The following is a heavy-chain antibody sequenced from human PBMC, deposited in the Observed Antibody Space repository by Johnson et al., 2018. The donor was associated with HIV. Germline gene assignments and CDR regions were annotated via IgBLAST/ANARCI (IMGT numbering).Heavy chain of an antibody. D-gene: IGHD3-22*01. CDR1: EFTFSSYW. CDR3: ARVNYDSSGSFDI. V-gene: IGHV3-7*01. CDR2: IKQDGSEK. Sequence: VQLVESGGGLVQPGGSLRLSCAASEFTFSSYWMSWVRQAPGKGLEWVANIKQDGSEKYYVDSVKGRFTISRDNAKNSLYLQMNSLRAEDTAVYYCARVNYDSSGSFDIWGQGTMVTVSS. J-gene: IGHJ3*02.